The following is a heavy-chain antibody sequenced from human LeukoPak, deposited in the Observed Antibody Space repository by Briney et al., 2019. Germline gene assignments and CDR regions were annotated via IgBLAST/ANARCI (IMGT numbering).Heavy chain of an antibody. CDR1: GGSISSYY. Sequence: SETLSLTCTVSGGSISSYYWSWIRQPPGKGLEWIGYIYYSGSTNYNPSLKSRVTISVDTSKNQFSLKLCSVTAADTAVYYCARGVTMVRGVNFDYWGQGTLVTVSS. CDR2: IYYSGST. V-gene: IGHV4-59*01. D-gene: IGHD3-10*01. CDR3: ARGVTMVRGVNFDY. J-gene: IGHJ4*02.